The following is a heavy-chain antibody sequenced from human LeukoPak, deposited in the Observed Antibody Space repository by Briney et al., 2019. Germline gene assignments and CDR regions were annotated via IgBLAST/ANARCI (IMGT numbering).Heavy chain of an antibody. J-gene: IGHJ4*02. CDR3: ARAGILPDYSIVF. CDR2: ISSSSSYI. Sequence: KAGGSLRLSCAPYGFTFNTYSTNWVSHAPREGRGWVSSISSSSSYIYYTDSVKGRLTISSDNAKNSLNLQMNNLRAEDTAVYYCARAGILPDYSIVFWGQGTLVTVSS. CDR1: GFTFNTYS. D-gene: IGHD3-9*01. V-gene: IGHV3-21*01.